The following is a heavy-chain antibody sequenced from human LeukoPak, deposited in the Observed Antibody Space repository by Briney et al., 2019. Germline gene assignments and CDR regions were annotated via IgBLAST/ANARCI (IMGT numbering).Heavy chain of an antibody. D-gene: IGHD3-3*01. Sequence: GGSLRLSCAASGFTFSSYAISWARQAPGQGLEWMGGIIPVFGTANYAQKFQGRVTITADESTSTAYMELSSLRSDDTAVYYCARDRTDYDFWSGNYYGMDVWGQGTTVTVSS. CDR2: IIPVFGTA. CDR3: ARDRTDYDFWSGNYYGMDV. CDR1: GFTFSSYA. J-gene: IGHJ6*02. V-gene: IGHV1-69*01.